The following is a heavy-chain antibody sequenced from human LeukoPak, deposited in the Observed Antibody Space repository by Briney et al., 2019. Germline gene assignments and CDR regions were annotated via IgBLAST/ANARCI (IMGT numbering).Heavy chain of an antibody. Sequence: ASVKVSCKASGYTFTSYHMHWVRQAPGQGLEWMGMINPSGGGTGYAQKFQGRIAMTRDTSTNTVYMDLSSLRSEDTAVYYCARDQTDCSSNSCHNFHYGMDVWGQGTTVTVSS. J-gene: IGHJ6*02. CDR3: ARDQTDCSSNSCHNFHYGMDV. D-gene: IGHD2-2*01. CDR1: GYTFTSYH. V-gene: IGHV1-46*01. CDR2: INPSGGGT.